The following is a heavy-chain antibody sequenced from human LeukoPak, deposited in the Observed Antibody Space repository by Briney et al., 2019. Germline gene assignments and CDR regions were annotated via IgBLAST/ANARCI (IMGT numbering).Heavy chain of an antibody. CDR2: INSDGSSI. V-gene: IGHV3-74*01. CDR3: ARDPEYYYDSRGYFDY. Sequence: GGSLRLSCAASGFTFSNYWMHWVRQAPGKGLVWVSRINSDGSSINYADSVKGRFTISRDNSKNTLYLQMNSLRAEDTAVYYCARDPEYYYDSRGYFDYWGQGTLVTVSS. CDR1: GFTFSNYW. J-gene: IGHJ4*02. D-gene: IGHD3-22*01.